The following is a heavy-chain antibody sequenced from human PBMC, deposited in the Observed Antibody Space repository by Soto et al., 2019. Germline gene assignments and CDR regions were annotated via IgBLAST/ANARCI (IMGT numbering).Heavy chain of an antibody. CDR3: GRVEVYYDFLPGYKGPGKRN. CDR1: GSTFSRYW. CDR2: IKQDGSEK. V-gene: IGHV3-7*05. D-gene: IGHD3-9*01. J-gene: IGHJ4*02. Sequence: GGSLRLSCAASGSTFSRYWMSWVRQAPGKGLEWVANIKQDGSEKYYVDSVKGRFTISRDNAKNSLYLQMNSLRAEDTAGYYWGRVEVYYDFLPGYKGPGKRNWGQGPLVTVSS.